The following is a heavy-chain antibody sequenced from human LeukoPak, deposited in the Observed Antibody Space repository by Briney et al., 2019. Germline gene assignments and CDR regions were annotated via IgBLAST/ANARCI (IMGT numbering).Heavy chain of an antibody. V-gene: IGHV4-59*11. CDR2: MLDTVTT. CDR3: ATIKRGNIYGYFDF. J-gene: IGHJ4*02. CDR1: GGSMNSHY. Sequence: PSETLSLTCTVSGGSMNSHYWSWIRQPPGKGLEWIGYMLDTVTTKDNPSLISRFSLSADTSKNQFSLRLTSVTAADTAVYYCATIKRGNIYGYFDFWGQGSLVTVSS. D-gene: IGHD5-18*01.